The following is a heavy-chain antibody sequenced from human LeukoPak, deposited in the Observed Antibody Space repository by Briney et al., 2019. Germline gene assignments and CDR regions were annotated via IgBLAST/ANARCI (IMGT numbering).Heavy chain of an antibody. D-gene: IGHD5-24*01. V-gene: IGHV4-59*01. CDR2: IYYTGNT. CDR3: ARDRLQLQS. J-gene: IGHJ5*02. Sequence: PSETLSLTCTVSGGSINNYYWNWIRQPPGKGLEWIGYIYYTGNTNYNPSLKSRATISVDTSKNQFSLKLSSVTAADTAVYYCARDRLQLQSWGQGTLVTVSS. CDR1: GGSINNYY.